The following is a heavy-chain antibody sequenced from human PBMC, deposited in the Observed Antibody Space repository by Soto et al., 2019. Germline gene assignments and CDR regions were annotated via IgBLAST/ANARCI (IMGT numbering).Heavy chain of an antibody. Sequence: SETLSLTCTVSGGSISSYYWSWIRQPPGKGLEWIGYIYYSGSTYYNPSLKSRVTISVDTSKNEFSLKLSSVTAADTAVYYCARLNGYCISTNCHGYYGMDFWGQGTTVTVSS. CDR2: IYYSGST. V-gene: IGHV4-59*08. CDR1: GGSISSYY. D-gene: IGHD2-2*03. CDR3: ARLNGYCISTNCHGYYGMDF. J-gene: IGHJ6*02.